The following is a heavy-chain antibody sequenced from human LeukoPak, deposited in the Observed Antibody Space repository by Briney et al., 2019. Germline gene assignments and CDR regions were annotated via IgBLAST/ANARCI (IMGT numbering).Heavy chain of an antibody. J-gene: IGHJ5*02. CDR3: AGVQQELAYAS. CDR1: GFTFSACP. V-gene: IGHV3-30*04. D-gene: IGHD1-1*01. Sequence: GRSLRLSCAASGFTFSACPMYWVRHSPGKGLDWVAVISYDGTKKYYADSVKGRFTISRDNSDNTLYLQMNDLRAEDTALYYCAGVQQELAYASWGQGTLVTVSS. CDR2: ISYDGTKK.